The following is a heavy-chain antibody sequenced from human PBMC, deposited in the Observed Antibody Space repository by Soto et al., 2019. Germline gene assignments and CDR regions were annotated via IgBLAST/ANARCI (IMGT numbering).Heavy chain of an antibody. CDR3: AIDSQEQWLVSGMDV. D-gene: IGHD6-19*01. V-gene: IGHV3-48*02. J-gene: IGHJ6*02. Sequence: GGSLRLSCAASGFTFSSYSMNWVRQAPGKGLEWVSYISSSSSTIYYADSVKGRFTISRDNAKNSLYLQMNSLRDEDTAVYYCAIDSQEQWLVSGMDVWAQGTTVTVSS. CDR2: ISSSSSTI. CDR1: GFTFSSYS.